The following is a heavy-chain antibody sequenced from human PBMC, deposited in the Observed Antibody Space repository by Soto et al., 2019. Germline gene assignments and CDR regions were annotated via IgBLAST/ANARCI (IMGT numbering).Heavy chain of an antibody. Sequence: GGSLRLSCAASGFTFSSYAMSWVRQAPGKGLEWVSYISSGSGTIYYADSVKGRFTISRDNAKNSLYLQMNSLRAEDTAMYFCARTTRSSSFAFDIWGQGTMVTVSS. D-gene: IGHD6-13*01. CDR2: ISSGSGTI. CDR3: ARTTRSSSFAFDI. J-gene: IGHJ3*02. CDR1: GFTFSSYA. V-gene: IGHV3-48*01.